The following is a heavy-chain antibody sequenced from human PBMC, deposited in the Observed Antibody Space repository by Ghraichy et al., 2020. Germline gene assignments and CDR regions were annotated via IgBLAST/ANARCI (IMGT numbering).Heavy chain of an antibody. V-gene: IGHV4-38-2*02. Sequence: SETLSLTCTVSGYSISSGYYWGWIRQPPGKGLEWIGSIYHSGSTYYNPSLKSRVTISVDTSKNQFSLKLSSVTAADTAVYYCARDGLMLWSGEESMDYWGQGTLVTVSS. J-gene: IGHJ4*02. CDR2: IYHSGST. D-gene: IGHD3-10*01. CDR1: GYSISSGYY. CDR3: ARDGLMLWSGEESMDY.